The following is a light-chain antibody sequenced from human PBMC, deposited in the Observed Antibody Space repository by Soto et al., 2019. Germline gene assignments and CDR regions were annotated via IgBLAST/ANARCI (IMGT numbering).Light chain of an antibody. V-gene: IGKV3-15*01. CDR3: QQYSKWPT. Sequence: EIVMTQSPATLSVSQGQRATLSCRASQSVSANLAWYQHKPGQAPRLLIYGASTRATGIPARFSGSGTGTDFTLTISSLQSEDFAVYYCQQYSKWPTFGRGTKVDIK. CDR1: QSVSAN. J-gene: IGKJ1*01. CDR2: GAS.